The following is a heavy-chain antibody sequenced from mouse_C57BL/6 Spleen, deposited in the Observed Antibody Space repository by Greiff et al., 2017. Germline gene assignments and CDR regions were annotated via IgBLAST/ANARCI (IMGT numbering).Heavy chain of an antibody. CDR2: IWSGGST. CDR1: GFSLTSYG. Sequence: QVQLQQSGPGLVQPSQSLSITCPVSGFSLTSYGVHWVRQSPGKGLEWLGVIWSGGSTDYNAAFISRLSISKDNSKSQVFFKMNSLQADDTAIYYCARNWGSSYWYFDVWGTGTTVTVSS. D-gene: IGHD1-1*01. CDR3: ARNWGSSYWYFDV. J-gene: IGHJ1*03. V-gene: IGHV2-2*01.